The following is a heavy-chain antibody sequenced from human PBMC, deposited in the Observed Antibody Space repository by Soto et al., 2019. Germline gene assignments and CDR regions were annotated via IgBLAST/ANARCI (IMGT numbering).Heavy chain of an antibody. D-gene: IGHD2-8*01. Sequence: QVQLVESGGGVVHPGTSLRLSCAASGFIFSDYGMHWVRQAPGKGLEWVAVVSKDGNTEYYADSVKGRFTISRDNSRNTLYVQMNSLRDKDTAVYFCAKEDGLMETVMSFAFAHWGQGTLVTVSS. J-gene: IGHJ4*02. CDR2: VSKDGNTE. CDR3: AKEDGLMETVMSFAFAH. V-gene: IGHV3-30*18. CDR1: GFIFSDYG.